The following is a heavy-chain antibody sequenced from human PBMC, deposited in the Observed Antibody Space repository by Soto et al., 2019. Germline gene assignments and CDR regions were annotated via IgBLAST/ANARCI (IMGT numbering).Heavy chain of an antibody. V-gene: IGHV1-18*01. CDR1: GYTFTIYG. CDR3: ARALGYSGYAGMDV. J-gene: IGHJ6*02. D-gene: IGHD5-12*01. CDR2: ISPDNGNT. Sequence: QVQLVQSGGEVKKPGASVKVSCKASGYTFTIYGINWVRQAPGQGLEWMGWISPDNGNTNYAQKLQGRVTMTTDTSTSTAYMELRGMRSDETAVYYCARALGYSGYAGMDVWGQGTTVTVSS.